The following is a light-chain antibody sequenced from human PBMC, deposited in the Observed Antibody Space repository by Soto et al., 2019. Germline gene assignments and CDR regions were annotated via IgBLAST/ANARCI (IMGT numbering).Light chain of an antibody. Sequence: DIQMTQFPSTLSASVGDRVTITCRASQTINSWLAWYQQKPGRAPKLLIYKASILQSGVPSRFSGSGSGTEFTLTISSLLPDDSATYYCQQYNAYSYTFGQGTKLEI. CDR2: KAS. V-gene: IGKV1-5*03. J-gene: IGKJ2*01. CDR3: QQYNAYSYT. CDR1: QTINSW.